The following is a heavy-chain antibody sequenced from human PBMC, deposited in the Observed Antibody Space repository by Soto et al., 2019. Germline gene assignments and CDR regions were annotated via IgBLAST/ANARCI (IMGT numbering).Heavy chain of an antibody. D-gene: IGHD1-20*01. CDR3: AKINWNDVFWWFDP. V-gene: IGHV3-23*01. CDR1: GFTFSSYA. J-gene: IGHJ5*02. Sequence: WSLRLSCAASGFTFSSYAMSLVRQAPGTGLEWVSAISGSGGSTYYADSVKGRFTISRDNSKNTLYLQMNSLRAEDTAVYYCAKINWNDVFWWFDPWGQGTLVTISS. CDR2: ISGSGGST.